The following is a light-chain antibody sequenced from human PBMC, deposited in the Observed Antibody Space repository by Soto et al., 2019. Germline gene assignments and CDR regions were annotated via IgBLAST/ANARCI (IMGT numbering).Light chain of an antibody. CDR3: QQYYSYPPT. J-gene: IGKJ1*01. V-gene: IGKV1-8*01. Sequence: AIRMTQSPSSLSASTGDRVTITCRASQGISSYLAWYQQKPGKAPKLLIYAASTLQSGVPSRFSGSGSGTDFTLTISRLQSEDFATYYCQQYYSYPPTFGQGT. CDR1: QGISSY. CDR2: AAS.